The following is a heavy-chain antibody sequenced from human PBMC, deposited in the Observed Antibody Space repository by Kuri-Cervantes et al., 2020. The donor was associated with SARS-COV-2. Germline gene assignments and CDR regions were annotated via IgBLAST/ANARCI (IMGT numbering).Heavy chain of an antibody. CDR2: IYYSGST. D-gene: IGHD2-15*01. CDR1: DGSISSYY. J-gene: IGHJ4*02. V-gene: IGHV4-59*01. Sequence: SETLSLTCTVSDGSISSYYWSWIRQPPGKGLEWIGYIYYSGSTNYNRSLKSRVTMSVDTSKNQFSLKLSSATAADTAVYYCARGYCSGGSCYRYSFDKWGQGTLVTVS. CDR3: ARGYCSGGSCYRYSFDK.